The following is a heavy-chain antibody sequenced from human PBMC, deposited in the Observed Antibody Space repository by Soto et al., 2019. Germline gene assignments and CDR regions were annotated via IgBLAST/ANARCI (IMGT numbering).Heavy chain of an antibody. CDR1: GFSFSDYY. D-gene: IGHD3-16*01. V-gene: IGHV3-11*01. J-gene: IGHJ4*02. CDR2: ISSSGSTI. CDR3: ASVLSTFGGVPLTFDY. Sequence: QVQLVESGGGLVKPGGSLRLSCAASGFSFSDYYMGWIRPAPGKGLEWVSYISSSGSTISSADSVKGRFTISRDNAKNSLHLQVNSLRAEDTAVYYCASVLSTFGGVPLTFDYWGQGTLVTVSS.